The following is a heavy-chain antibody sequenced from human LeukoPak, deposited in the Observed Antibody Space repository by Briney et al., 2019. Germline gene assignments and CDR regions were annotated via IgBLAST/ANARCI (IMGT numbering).Heavy chain of an antibody. D-gene: IGHD3-22*01. V-gene: IGHV4-4*07. CDR3: ARDRYYYDSSGYLFDY. J-gene: IGHJ4*02. Sequence: SETLSLTCTVSGGSISSYYWSWIRRPAGKGLEWIGRIYTSGSTNYNPSLKSRVTMSVDTSKNQFSLKLSSVTAADTAVYYCARDRYYYDSSGYLFDYWGQGTLVTVSS. CDR2: IYTSGST. CDR1: GGSISSYY.